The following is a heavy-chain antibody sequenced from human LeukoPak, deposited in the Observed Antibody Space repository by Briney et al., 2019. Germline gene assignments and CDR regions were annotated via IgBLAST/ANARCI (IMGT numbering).Heavy chain of an antibody. CDR1: GDSISSSPHY. CDR2: IHYTGGT. V-gene: IGHV4-39*02. D-gene: IGHD5/OR15-5a*01. Sequence: PSETLSLTCTVSGDSISSSPHYWAWLRQPPGEALEWIAAIHYTGGTRHNTSLKSRITISLDTSSNHFSLQLRSVTAADTTVYRSARGVYINMNWLYFDYWGQGALVTVSS. J-gene: IGHJ4*02. CDR3: ARGVYINMNWLYFDY.